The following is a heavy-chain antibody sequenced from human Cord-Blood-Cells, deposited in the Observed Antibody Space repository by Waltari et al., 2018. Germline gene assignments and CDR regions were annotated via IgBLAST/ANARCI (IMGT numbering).Heavy chain of an antibody. CDR3: ARQEIALVQGVIIDY. J-gene: IGHJ4*02. D-gene: IGHD3-10*01. CDR2: IYYRGST. CDR1: GGSISSSSYY. Sequence: QLQLQESGPGLVKPSETLSLTCTVSGGSISSSSYYWGWLRQPPGKGLEWIGSIYYRGSTYYNPSLKSRVTISVDTSKNQFSLKLSSVTAADTAVYYCARQEIALVQGVIIDYWGQGTLVTVSS. V-gene: IGHV4-39*01.